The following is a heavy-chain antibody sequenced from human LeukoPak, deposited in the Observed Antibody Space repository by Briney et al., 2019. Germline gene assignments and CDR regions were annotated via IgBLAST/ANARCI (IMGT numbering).Heavy chain of an antibody. V-gene: IGHV3-21*01. CDR1: GFTFSSYS. D-gene: IGHD3-22*01. CDR3: ARGTYYDSSGYIY. J-gene: IGHJ4*02. Sequence: GGSLRLSCAASGFTFSSYSMNWVRQAPGKGLEWVSYISSSSSYIYYADSVKGRFTMSRDNAKNSLYLQMNSLRAEDRAVYYCARGTYYDSSGYIYWGQGTLVTVSS. CDR2: ISSSSSYI.